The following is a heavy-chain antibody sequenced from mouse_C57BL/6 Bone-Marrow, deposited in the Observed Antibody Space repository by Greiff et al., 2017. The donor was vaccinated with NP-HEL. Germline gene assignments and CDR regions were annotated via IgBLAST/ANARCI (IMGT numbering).Heavy chain of an antibody. CDR1: GYAFTNYL. D-gene: IGHD2-5*01. CDR2: INPGRGGT. CDR3: ARDYSNSFAY. V-gene: IGHV1-54*01. Sequence: QVQLQQSGAELVRPGTSVKVSCKASGYAFTNYLIEWVKQRPGQGLEWIGVINPGRGGTNYNEKFKGKATLTADKSSSTAYMQLSSLTSEDSAVYFCARDYSNSFAYWGQGTLVTVSA. J-gene: IGHJ3*01.